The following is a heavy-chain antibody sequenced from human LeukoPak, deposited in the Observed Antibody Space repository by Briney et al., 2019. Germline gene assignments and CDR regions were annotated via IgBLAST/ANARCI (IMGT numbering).Heavy chain of an antibody. J-gene: IGHJ5*01. CDR1: EYSFTAYY. CDR2: INPNGGGT. CDR3: ARGGTALTQNCLDS. D-gene: IGHD3-16*01. Sequence: GASVKVSCKASEYSFTAYYMHWVRRAPGQGLEWMGWINPNGGGTNYAQKFQGRVTMTRDTSISTTYMELSSLRSDDTAVYYCARGGTALTQNCLDSWGQGTLVTVSS. V-gene: IGHV1-2*02.